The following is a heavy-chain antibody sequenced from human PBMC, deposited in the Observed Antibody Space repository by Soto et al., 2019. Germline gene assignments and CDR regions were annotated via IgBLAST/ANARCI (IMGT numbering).Heavy chain of an antibody. V-gene: IGHV4-39*01. CDR3: ASSVVTPNVLTGNGFDS. CDR1: GGSISSSSYY. Sequence: SETLSLTCTVSGGSISSSSYYWGWIRQPPGKGLEWIGSIYYSGSTYYNPSLKSRVTISVDTSKNQFSLKLTSVTAADTAVYFCASSVVTPNVLTGNGFDSWGQGVLVTVSS. CDR2: IYYSGST. J-gene: IGHJ4*02. D-gene: IGHD3-9*01.